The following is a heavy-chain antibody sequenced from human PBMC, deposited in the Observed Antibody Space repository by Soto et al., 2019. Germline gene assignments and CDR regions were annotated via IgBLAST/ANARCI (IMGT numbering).Heavy chain of an antibody. J-gene: IGHJ4*02. CDR3: ASVGANGLHSFDS. Sequence: GESLKISCQVSGYRFTSYWLTWVRHVPGKGLECLGRIEPRDSYTNYTPSFQGHVTISVHKSINTAYLQWNSLKASDTAIYYCASVGANGLHSFDSWGQGTLVTVSS. CDR1: GYRFTSYW. D-gene: IGHD1-26*01. CDR2: IEPRDSYT. V-gene: IGHV5-10-1*01.